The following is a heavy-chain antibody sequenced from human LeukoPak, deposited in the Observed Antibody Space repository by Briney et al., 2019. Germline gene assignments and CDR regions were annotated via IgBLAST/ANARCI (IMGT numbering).Heavy chain of an antibody. CDR2: IYHSGST. Sequence: PSETLSLTCAVSGGSISSSNWWSWVRQPPGKGLEWIGEIYHSGSTNYNPSLKSRVTISVDKSKNQFSLKLSSVTAADTAVYYCARVFRLGFFSITMVRGRWFDPWGQGTLVTVSS. D-gene: IGHD3-10*01. CDR1: GGSISSSNW. J-gene: IGHJ5*02. V-gene: IGHV4-4*02. CDR3: ARVFRLGFFSITMVRGRWFDP.